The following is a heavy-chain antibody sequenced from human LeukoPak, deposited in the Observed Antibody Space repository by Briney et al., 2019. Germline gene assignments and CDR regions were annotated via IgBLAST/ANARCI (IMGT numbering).Heavy chain of an antibody. J-gene: IGHJ5*02. CDR2: INHSGST. CDR3: AGGRYCSSTSCYIRWFDP. CDR1: GGSFSGYY. V-gene: IGHV4-34*01. D-gene: IGHD2-2*02. Sequence: SETLSLTCAVYGGSFSGYYWSWIRQPPGKGLEWIGEINHSGSTNYNPSLKSRVTISVDTSKNQFSLKLSSVTAADTAVYYCAGGRYCSSTSCYIRWFDPWGQGTLVTVSS.